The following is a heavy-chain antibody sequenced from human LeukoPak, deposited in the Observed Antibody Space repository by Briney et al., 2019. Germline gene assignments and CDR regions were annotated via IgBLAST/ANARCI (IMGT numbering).Heavy chain of an antibody. J-gene: IGHJ4*02. D-gene: IGHD7-27*01. CDR1: EFTFSSYT. CDR2: ISGSGGTT. V-gene: IGHV3-23*01. CDR3: ATTGAVVY. Sequence: GSLRLSCAASEFTFSSYTVSWVRQAPGRGLEWVSSISGSGGTTYYADSVQGRFTISRDNSKNTLYLQMNSLRAEDTAVYYCATTGAVVYWGQGTLVTVSS.